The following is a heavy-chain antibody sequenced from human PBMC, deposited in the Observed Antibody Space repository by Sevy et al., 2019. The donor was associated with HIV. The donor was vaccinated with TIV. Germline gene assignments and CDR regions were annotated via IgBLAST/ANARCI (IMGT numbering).Heavy chain of an antibody. CDR2: IKQDGSEK. Sequence: GESLKISCVASGFTFSNNWMTWVRQAPGKGLQWVANIKQDGSEKYFVDSVKGRFTISRDNAKNSLYLQMSSLRVEDTAVYYCARGIFGSGSRLGLGYWGQGTLVTVSS. J-gene: IGHJ4*02. V-gene: IGHV3-7*01. CDR3: ARGIFGSGSRLGLGY. CDR1: GFTFSNNW. D-gene: IGHD3-10*01.